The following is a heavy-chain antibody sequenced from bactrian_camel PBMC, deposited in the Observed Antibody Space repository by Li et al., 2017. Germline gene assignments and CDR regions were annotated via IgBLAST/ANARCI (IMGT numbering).Heavy chain of an antibody. D-gene: IGHD5*01. CDR3: ATTGWKGKLSARHGYY. CDR1: GDTNNKHC. V-gene: IGHV3S67*01. J-gene: IGHJ4*01. Sequence: DVQLVESGGGSVQTGGSLRLSCSVSGDTNNKHCISWFRQAPGKEREGLVAQDTDGKTIYRDSVKGRFIVTRDDVANTLSLEMNALKTEDTGVYYCATTGWKGKLSARHGYYWGQGTQVTVS. CDR2: QDTDGKT.